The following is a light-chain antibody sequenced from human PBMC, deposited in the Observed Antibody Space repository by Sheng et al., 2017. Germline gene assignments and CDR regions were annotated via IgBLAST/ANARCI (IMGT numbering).Light chain of an antibody. CDR3: QQSYSRPYS. Sequence: DIQMTQSPSSLSASVGDRVTITCRASHSMSTYLNWYQQKPGKTPQLLIYAASSLQSGVPSRFSGSGSGTDFTLTISSLQPEDFATYYCQQSYSRPYSFGQGTKLEIK. CDR1: HSMSTY. V-gene: IGKV1-39*01. CDR2: AAS. J-gene: IGKJ2*03.